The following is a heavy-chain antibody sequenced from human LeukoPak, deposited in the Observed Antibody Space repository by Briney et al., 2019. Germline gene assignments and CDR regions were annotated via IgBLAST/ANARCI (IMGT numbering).Heavy chain of an antibody. J-gene: IGHJ4*02. V-gene: IGHV3-43*02. D-gene: IGHD1-1*01. CDR1: GFTFDDYA. CDR2: ISGDGGST. CDR3: ARARFGWNDVLGIDY. Sequence: GGSLRLSCAASGFTFDDYAMHWVRQAPGKGLEWVSLISGDGGSTSYADSVKGRFTISRDNAKNTLFLQMNSLRAEDTAVYYCARARFGWNDVLGIDYWGQGTLVTVSS.